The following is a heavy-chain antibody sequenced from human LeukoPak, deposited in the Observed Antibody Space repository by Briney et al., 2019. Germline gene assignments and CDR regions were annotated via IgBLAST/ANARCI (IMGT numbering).Heavy chain of an antibody. J-gene: IGHJ6*02. V-gene: IGHV3-21*01. Sequence: GGSLRLSCAASTFSFSDYSMNWVRQAPGKGLEWVSSISSSSTNIYYADSVRGRFTISRDNAKKSLYLQMNSLRAEDTAVYYCATSYGSGSYYDRYYYGMDVWGQGTTVTVSS. CDR3: ATSYGSGSYYDRYYYGMDV. CDR2: ISSSSTNI. D-gene: IGHD3-10*01. CDR1: TFSFSDYS.